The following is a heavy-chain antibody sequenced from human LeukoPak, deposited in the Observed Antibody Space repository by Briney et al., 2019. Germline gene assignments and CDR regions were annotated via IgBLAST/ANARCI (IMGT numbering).Heavy chain of an antibody. CDR3: ARDPPFRTGWCQNHFDF. D-gene: IGHD2-21*01. Sequence: PGGSLRLSCAPSGFTFDDYAFHWVRQAPGQGLEWVALISHDGGNVYYAPSVQGRFTISRDNSKNMLYLQMNTLRREDTAVYYCARDPPFRTGWCQNHFDFWGQGTLVTVSS. J-gene: IGHJ4*02. CDR2: ISHDGGNV. V-gene: IGHV3-30*04. CDR1: GFTFDDYA.